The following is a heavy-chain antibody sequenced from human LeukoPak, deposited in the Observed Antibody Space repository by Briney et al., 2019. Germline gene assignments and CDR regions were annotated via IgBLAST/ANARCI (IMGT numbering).Heavy chain of an antibody. V-gene: IGHV3-11*01. CDR3: TRAEGLGPGAHFDQ. CDR2: IPTSGISV. CDR1: GFSFSRFY. J-gene: IGHJ4*02. Sequence: GGYLRLSCVASGFSFSRFYMSWVRQTPGKALEWISYIPTSGISVQYADSVRGRFTASRDDAMNSLHLQMDSLRVEDTAVYYWTRAEGLGPGAHFDQWGQGALVIVSS.